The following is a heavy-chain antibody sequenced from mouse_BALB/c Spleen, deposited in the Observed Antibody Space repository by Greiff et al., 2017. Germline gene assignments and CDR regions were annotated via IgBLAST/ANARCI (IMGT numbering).Heavy chain of an antibody. CDR1: GFTFSSYA. V-gene: IGHV5-6-5*01. Sequence: EVKLMESGGGLVKPGGSLKLSCAASGFTFSSYAMSWVRQTPEKRLEWVASISSGGSTYYPDSVKGRFTISRDNARNILYLQMSSLRSEDTAMYYCAREGGYGDYWGQGTTLTVSS. J-gene: IGHJ2*01. CDR3: AREGGYGDY. D-gene: IGHD1-1*02. CDR2: ISSGGST.